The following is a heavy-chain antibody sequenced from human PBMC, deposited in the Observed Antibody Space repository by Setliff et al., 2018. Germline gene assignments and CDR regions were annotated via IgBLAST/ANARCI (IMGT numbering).Heavy chain of an antibody. J-gene: IGHJ4*02. Sequence: SETLSLTCTFSGDSIRSSRYYWGWIRKPPGKGLEWIGSIYSSGTTYYNPSLKRRVTISVDTTKNQFSLQLNSVTAADTAVYYCARDPSSVAARPGYWGQGTPVTVSS. CDR1: GDSIRSSRYY. D-gene: IGHD6-6*01. V-gene: IGHV4-39*07. CDR2: IYSSGTT. CDR3: ARDPSSVAARPGY.